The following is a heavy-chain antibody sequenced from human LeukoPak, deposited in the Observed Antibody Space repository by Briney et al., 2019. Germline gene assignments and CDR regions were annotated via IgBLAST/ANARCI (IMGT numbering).Heavy chain of an antibody. Sequence: GGSLRLSCPASGFTVSSNYMSWVRQAPGKGLEWVSIIQSGGSTYYEDSVKGRFTISRDNSKNTVYLEMNSLRVEDTATYYCARGGAFDVWGQGTMVTVS. J-gene: IGHJ3*01. V-gene: IGHV3-53*01. CDR3: ARGGAFDV. CDR2: IQSGGST. CDR1: GFTVSSNY.